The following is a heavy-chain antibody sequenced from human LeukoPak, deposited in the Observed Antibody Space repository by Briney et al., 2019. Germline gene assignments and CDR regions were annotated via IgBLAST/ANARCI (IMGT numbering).Heavy chain of an antibody. D-gene: IGHD6-13*01. V-gene: IGHV3-48*01. CDR1: GFTFSSYS. CDR2: ISKDSTTI. Sequence: GGSLRLSCAASGFTFSSYSMNWVRQAPGKGLEWVSYISKDSTTIYYADSLKGRFTISRDNAKNSLYLQMNSLRAEDTAMYYCARGRGSWCLDCWGQGTLVTVSS. J-gene: IGHJ4*02. CDR3: ARGRGSWCLDC.